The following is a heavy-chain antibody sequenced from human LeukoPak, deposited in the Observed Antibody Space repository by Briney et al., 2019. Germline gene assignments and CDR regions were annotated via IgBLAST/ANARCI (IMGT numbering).Heavy chain of an antibody. J-gene: IGHJ4*02. CDR2: INPSGGST. CDR1: GYTFTSYY. CDR3: ARSRGSYPGFDY. V-gene: IGHV1-46*01. D-gene: IGHD1-26*01. Sequence: ASVKVSCKASGYTFTSYYMHWVRQAPGQGLEWMGIINPSGGSTSYAQKFQGRVTMTTDTSTSTAYMELRSLRSDDTAVYYCARSRGSYPGFDYWGQGTLVTVSS.